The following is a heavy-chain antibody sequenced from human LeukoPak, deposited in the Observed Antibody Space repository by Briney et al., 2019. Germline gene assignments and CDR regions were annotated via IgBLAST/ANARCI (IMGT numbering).Heavy chain of an antibody. J-gene: IGHJ3*02. Sequence: GGSLRLYCAASGFTLSRYSMNWVRQASGKGLDWVSSINSSSSYIYYAGSVKGRFTISRDNAKSSLYLQMNSLRAEDTAVYYCARETEGIQLWFNSYRTAFDIWGQGTMVTVSS. D-gene: IGHD5-18*01. CDR2: INSSSSYI. CDR1: GFTLSRYS. V-gene: IGHV3-21*01. CDR3: ARETEGIQLWFNSYRTAFDI.